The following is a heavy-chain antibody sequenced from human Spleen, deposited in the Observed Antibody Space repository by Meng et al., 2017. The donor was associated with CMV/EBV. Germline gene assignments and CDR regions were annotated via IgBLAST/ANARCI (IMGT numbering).Heavy chain of an antibody. V-gene: IGHV1-69*05. D-gene: IGHD3-3*01. J-gene: IGHJ3*01. CDR3: ARGEFLEWRDDGFAFDF. CDR1: GGSFSSYA. Sequence: SVKVSCKASGGSFSSYAISWVRQAPGQGLEWMGGIIPIFGTANYAQKLQGRVTITTDESRITAYMELSSLRSEDTAIYYCARGEFLEWRDDGFAFDFWGQGTKVTVSS. CDR2: IIPIFGTA.